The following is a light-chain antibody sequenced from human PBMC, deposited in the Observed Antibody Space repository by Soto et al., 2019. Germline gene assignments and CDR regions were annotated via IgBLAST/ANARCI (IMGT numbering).Light chain of an antibody. CDR1: SGHSSYA. V-gene: IGLV4-69*01. J-gene: IGLJ3*02. Sequence: QLVLTQSPSASASLGASVKLTCTLSSGHSSYAIAWHQQQPAKGPRYLMKLNSDGSHNKGDGIPDRFSGSSSGAERYLTISSLQSEDGADYYCQTWGTGFWVFGGGTKLTVL. CDR3: QTWGTGFWV. CDR2: LNSDGSH.